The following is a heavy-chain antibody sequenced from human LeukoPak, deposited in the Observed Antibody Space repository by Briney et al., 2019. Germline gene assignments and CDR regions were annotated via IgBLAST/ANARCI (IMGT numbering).Heavy chain of an antibody. CDR1: GFTLDDYA. Sequence: PGTSLRLSCAASGFTLDDYAMHWVRQAPGKGLEWVSGISWNSGSIGYADSVKGRFTISRDNAKNSLYLQMNSLRAEDTALYYCAKDLAAAVTGGFDYWGQGTLVTVSS. CDR2: ISWNSGSI. D-gene: IGHD6-13*01. CDR3: AKDLAAAVTGGFDY. J-gene: IGHJ4*02. V-gene: IGHV3-9*01.